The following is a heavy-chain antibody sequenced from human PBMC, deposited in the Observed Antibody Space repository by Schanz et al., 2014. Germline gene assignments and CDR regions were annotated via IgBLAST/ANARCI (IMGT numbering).Heavy chain of an antibody. V-gene: IGHV1-18*01. CDR2: ISTFRNEDT. D-gene: IGHD3-3*01. CDR3: AREFDCWDS. J-gene: IGHJ4*02. CDR1: GGTFSSDT. Sequence: QVHLVQSGAEVKKPGSSVKVSCKASGGTFSSDTFSWVRQAPGQGPEFMGWISTFRNEDTNSAQRFQGRLTMTTDTSTSTAYMELRSLRSEDTAVYYCAREFDCWDSWGQGTLVSVSS.